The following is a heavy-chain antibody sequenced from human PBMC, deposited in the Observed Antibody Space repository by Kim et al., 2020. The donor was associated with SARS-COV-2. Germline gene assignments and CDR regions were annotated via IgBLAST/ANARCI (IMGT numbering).Heavy chain of an antibody. CDR3: ARHAKRGIGGSRNKGIDV. Sequence: SLKSRLTIFVDTSKNQFSLKLTSVTAADTAVYYCARHAKRGIGGSRNKGIDVWGQGTKVTVSS. V-gene: IGHV4-39*01. J-gene: IGHJ3*01. D-gene: IGHD3-3*01.